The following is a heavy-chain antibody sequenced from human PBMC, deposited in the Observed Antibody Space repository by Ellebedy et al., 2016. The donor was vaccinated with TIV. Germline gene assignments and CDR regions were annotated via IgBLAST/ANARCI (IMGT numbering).Heavy chain of an antibody. CDR2: ISGSGGST. D-gene: IGHD3-10*01. J-gene: IGHJ6*02. CDR1: GFTFSSYS. Sequence: GGSLRLXXAASGFTFSSYSMNWVRQAPGKGLEWVSAISGSGGSTYYADSVKGRFTISRDNSKNTLYLQMNSLRAEDTAVYYCAKSLVRGVIRPTYGMDVWGQGTTVTVSS. V-gene: IGHV3-23*01. CDR3: AKSLVRGVIRPTYGMDV.